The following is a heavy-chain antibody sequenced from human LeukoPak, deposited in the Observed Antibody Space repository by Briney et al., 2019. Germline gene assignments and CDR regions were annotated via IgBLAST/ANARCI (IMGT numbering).Heavy chain of an antibody. D-gene: IGHD6-19*01. J-gene: IGHJ4*02. CDR3: ARAYPPGYSSGWYFDY. CDR2: ISSSSSSYI. Sequence: TGGSLRLSCAASGFTFSSYSMNWVRQAPGKGLEWVSSISSSSSSYIYYADSVKGRFTISRDNAKNSLYLQMNSLRAEDTAVYYCARAYPPGYSSGWYFDYWGQGTLVTVSS. CDR1: GFTFSSYS. V-gene: IGHV3-21*01.